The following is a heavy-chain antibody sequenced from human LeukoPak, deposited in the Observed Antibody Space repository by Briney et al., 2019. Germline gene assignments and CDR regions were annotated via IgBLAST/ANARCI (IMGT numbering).Heavy chain of an antibody. J-gene: IGHJ4*02. V-gene: IGHV1-8*01. CDR1: GYTFTSYD. CDR2: MNPNSGNT. Sequence: ASVKVSCKASGYTFTSYDINWVRQATGQGLEWMGWMNPNSGNTGYAQKFQGRVTMTRNTSISTAYMELSSLRSEDTAVYYFARGLYSSGWYRGEYYFDYWGQGTLVTVSS. D-gene: IGHD6-19*01. CDR3: ARGLYSSGWYRGEYYFDY.